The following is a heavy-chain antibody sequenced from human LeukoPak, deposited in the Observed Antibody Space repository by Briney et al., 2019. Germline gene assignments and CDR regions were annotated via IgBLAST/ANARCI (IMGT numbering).Heavy chain of an antibody. V-gene: IGHV3-7*01. J-gene: IGHJ4*02. D-gene: IGHD6-6*01. Sequence: GGSLRLSCAASGFTFSDYGLHWVRQAPGKGLEWVANINEDGSVKNYVDSVRGRFTISRDDAKNSLYLEMNSLRAEDTAVYYCMAESSSPWEGYWGQGTLVIVSS. CDR1: GFTFSDYG. CDR2: INEDGSVK. CDR3: MAESSSPWEGY.